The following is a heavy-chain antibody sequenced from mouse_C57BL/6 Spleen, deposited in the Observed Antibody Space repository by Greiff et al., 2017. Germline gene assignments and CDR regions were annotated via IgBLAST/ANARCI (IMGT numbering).Heavy chain of an antibody. D-gene: IGHD2-3*01. CDR3: TKERWLLRDYYAMDY. CDR1: GFTFTDYY. J-gene: IGHJ4*01. V-gene: IGHV1-76*01. CDR2: IYPGSGNT. Sequence: QVQLKESGAELVRPGASVKLSCKASGFTFTDYYITWVKQRPGQGLEWIARIYPGSGNTYYNEKFKGKATLTAEKSSSTAYMQLISLTSEDSAVYFCTKERWLLRDYYAMDYWGQGASVTVSS.